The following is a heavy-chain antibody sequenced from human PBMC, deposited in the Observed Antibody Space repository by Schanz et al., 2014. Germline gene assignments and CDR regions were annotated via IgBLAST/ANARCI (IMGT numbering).Heavy chain of an antibody. CDR2: IYSRGGT. Sequence: VQLVESGGGVVRPGRSLRLSCEASGFNVGNNYMSWVRQPPGKGLECISIIYSRGGTFHADSVKGRFTISRDKSKNTLYLEMNSLRAEDTAVYFCARDGGRDGYNLAFDVWGQGTLVTVSS. D-gene: IGHD5-12*01. CDR3: ARDGGRDGYNLAFDV. CDR1: GFNVGNNY. V-gene: IGHV3-66*01. J-gene: IGHJ3*01.